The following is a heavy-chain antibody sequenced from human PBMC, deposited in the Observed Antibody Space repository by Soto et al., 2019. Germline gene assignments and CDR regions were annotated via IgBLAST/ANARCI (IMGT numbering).Heavy chain of an antibody. CDR3: ATCQLGEYYYAMDM. J-gene: IGHJ6*02. CDR1: GDSITTYKW. Sequence: QVQLQQSGPGLVKPLGTLSLTCGVSGDSITTYKWWPWVRQTPSRGPEWIGEIYDSGNTRYNPSLKSRVTISTDTSKNQLSLKLNSVTVADTAVYYCATCQLGEYYYAMDMWGQGTTVTVSS. V-gene: IGHV4-4*02. CDR2: IYDSGNT. D-gene: IGHD7-27*01.